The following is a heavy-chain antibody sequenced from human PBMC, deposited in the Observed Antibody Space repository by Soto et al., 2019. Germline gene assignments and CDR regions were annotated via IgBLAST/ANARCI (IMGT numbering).Heavy chain of an antibody. CDR2: INHSGST. CDR1: GGSFSGYY. CDR3: AKKVNSGSGSQYFDY. Sequence: TLSLTCAVYGGSFSGYYWSWIRQPPGKGLEWIGEINHSGSTNYNPSLKSRVTISVDTSKNQFSLKLSSVTAEDTAIYYCAKKVNSGSGSQYFDYFGQGTLVTVSS. J-gene: IGHJ4*02. V-gene: IGHV4-34*01. D-gene: IGHD3-10*01.